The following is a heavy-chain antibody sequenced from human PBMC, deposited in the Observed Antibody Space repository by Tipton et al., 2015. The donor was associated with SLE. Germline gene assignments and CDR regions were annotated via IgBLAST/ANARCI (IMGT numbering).Heavy chain of an antibody. CDR3: ARSRGGPIVEMGMDV. V-gene: IGHV4-34*01. CDR1: GGSFSGYY. D-gene: IGHD2-21*01. J-gene: IGHJ6*02. CDR2: INHRGST. Sequence: TLSLTCAVYGGSFSGYYWSWIRQPPGKGLEWIGEINHRGSTNYNPSLKSRVTISVDTSKNHFSLKLSSVTAADTAVYYCARSRGGPIVEMGMDVWGQGTTVTVSS.